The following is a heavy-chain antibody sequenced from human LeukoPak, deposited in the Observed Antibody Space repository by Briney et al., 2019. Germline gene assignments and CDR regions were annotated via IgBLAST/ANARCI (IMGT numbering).Heavy chain of an antibody. CDR1: GFTVSSNY. CDR3: AKDDPGEWYYYDSSGYSISKYFQH. V-gene: IGHV3-23*01. CDR2: ISGSGGST. J-gene: IGHJ1*01. D-gene: IGHD3-22*01. Sequence: GGSLRLSCAASGFTVSSNYMSWVRQAPGKGLEWVSAISGSGGSTYYADSVKGRFTISRDNSKNTLYLQMNSLRAEDTAVYYCAKDDPGEWYYYDSSGYSISKYFQHWGQGTLVTVSS.